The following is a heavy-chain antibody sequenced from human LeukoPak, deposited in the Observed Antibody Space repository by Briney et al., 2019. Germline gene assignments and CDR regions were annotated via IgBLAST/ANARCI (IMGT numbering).Heavy chain of an antibody. V-gene: IGHV3-21*01. D-gene: IGHD6-6*01. CDR2: ISGSSSYI. Sequence: PGGSLRLPCAASGFTFSSYNMNWVRQAPGKGLEWVSSISGSSSYIYYADSVKGRFTISRDNAKNSLYLQMNSLRAEDTAVYYCAAAYSSSSVFDYWGQGTLVTVSS. J-gene: IGHJ4*02. CDR1: GFTFSSYN. CDR3: AAAYSSSSVFDY.